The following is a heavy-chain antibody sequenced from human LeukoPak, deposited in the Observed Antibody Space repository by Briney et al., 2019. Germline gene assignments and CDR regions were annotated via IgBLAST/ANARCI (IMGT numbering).Heavy chain of an antibody. D-gene: IGHD2-2*01. CDR1: GLTFISYA. J-gene: IGHJ4*02. Sequence: GASLRLSCAASGLTFISYAMSWDRQAPGKGLEWVSANSGSGGSTYYADSVQGRFTISRDNSKNTLYLQTNSLRAEDTAVYYGAKAYQLLPINWGQGTLITVSA. V-gene: IGHV3-23*01. CDR3: AKAYQLLPIN. CDR2: NSGSGGST.